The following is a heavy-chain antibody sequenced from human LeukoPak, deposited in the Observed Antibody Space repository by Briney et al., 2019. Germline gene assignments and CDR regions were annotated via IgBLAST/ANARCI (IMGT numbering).Heavy chain of an antibody. Sequence: GGSLRLSCAASGFTVSSNYMSWVRQAPGKGLEWVSVIYSGGSTYYADSVKGRFTISRDNSKNTLYLQMNSLRAEDTAVYYCARAPLDSSGYYFFDYWGQGTLVAVSS. D-gene: IGHD3-22*01. J-gene: IGHJ4*02. CDR2: IYSGGST. CDR1: GFTVSSNY. V-gene: IGHV3-53*01. CDR3: ARAPLDSSGYYFFDY.